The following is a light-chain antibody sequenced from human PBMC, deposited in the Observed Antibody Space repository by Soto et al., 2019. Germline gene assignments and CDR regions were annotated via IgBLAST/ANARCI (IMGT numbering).Light chain of an antibody. CDR3: QSYDSSLSCV. Sequence: QSVLTQPPSVSGAPGQRVTISCTGSRSNIGAGYDVHWYQQLPGTAPKLLIYGNSNRPSGVPDRFSGSKSGTSASLAITGLHAEDEADYYCQSYDSSLSCVFGTGNKLTVL. CDR2: GNS. V-gene: IGLV1-40*01. CDR1: RSNIGAGYD. J-gene: IGLJ1*01.